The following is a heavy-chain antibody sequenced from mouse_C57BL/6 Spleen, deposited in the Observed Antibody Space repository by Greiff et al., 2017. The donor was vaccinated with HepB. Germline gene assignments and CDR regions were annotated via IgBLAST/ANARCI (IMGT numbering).Heavy chain of an antibody. CDR1: GYAFSSYW. J-gene: IGHJ1*03. Sequence: QVQLKQSGAELVKPGASVKISCKASGYAFSSYWMNWVKQRPGKGLEWIGQIYPGDGDTNYNGKFKGKATLTADKSSSTAYMQLSSLTSEDSAVYFCARYTTVVATRWYFDVWGTGTTVTVSS. CDR2: IYPGDGDT. D-gene: IGHD1-1*01. V-gene: IGHV1-80*01. CDR3: ARYTTVVATRWYFDV.